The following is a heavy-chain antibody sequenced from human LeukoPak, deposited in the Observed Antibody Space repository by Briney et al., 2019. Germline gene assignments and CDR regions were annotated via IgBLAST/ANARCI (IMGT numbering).Heavy chain of an antibody. V-gene: IGHV3-48*01. J-gene: IGHJ4*02. Sequence: GGSLRLSCAASAFTFSDYSMNWVRQAPGKGLEWVSYISGKSSTIYYADSVKGRFTISRDNAKNSMYLQMNSLRAEDTAVYYCARDRTKSGSYYFDYWGPGTLVTVSS. CDR1: AFTFSDYS. CDR2: ISGKSSTI. D-gene: IGHD1-26*01. CDR3: ARDRTKSGSYYFDY.